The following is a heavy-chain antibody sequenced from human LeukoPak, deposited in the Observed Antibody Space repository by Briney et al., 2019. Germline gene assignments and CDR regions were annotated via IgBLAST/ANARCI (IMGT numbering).Heavy chain of an antibody. V-gene: IGHV3-30-3*01. J-gene: IGHJ4*02. Sequence: PGGSLRLSCAAYGFTFSSYAMHWVRQAPGKGLEWVAVISYDGSNKYYADSVKGRFTISRDNSKNTLYLQMNSLRAEDTAVYYCARGRDYGDYVDYWGQGTLVTVSS. CDR3: ARGRDYGDYVDY. CDR1: GFTFSSYA. D-gene: IGHD4-17*01. CDR2: ISYDGSNK.